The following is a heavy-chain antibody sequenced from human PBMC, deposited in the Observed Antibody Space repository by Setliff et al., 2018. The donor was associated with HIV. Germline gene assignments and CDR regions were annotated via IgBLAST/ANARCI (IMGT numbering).Heavy chain of an antibody. CDR3: ARDTGKSSGLDY. CDR2: IYYSGST. D-gene: IGHD3-22*01. CDR1: GGSIFSHY. Sequence: SETLSLTCTVSGGSIFSHYWSWIRQPPGKGLEWIGYIYYSGSTKYNPSLKSRVTISVDTSKNQFSLKVSSVTAADTAVYYCARDTGKSSGLDYWGQGTLVTVSS. J-gene: IGHJ4*02. V-gene: IGHV4-59*11.